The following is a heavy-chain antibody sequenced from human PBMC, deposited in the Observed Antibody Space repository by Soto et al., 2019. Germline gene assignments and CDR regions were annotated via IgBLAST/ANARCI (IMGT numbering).Heavy chain of an antibody. CDR1: GFTFSNYG. Sequence: QPGGSLRLSCAASGFTFSNYGMTWVRQAPGKGLEWVSSITGSGGVTYYADSVKGRFTISRDNSRDTVYLQMNSLRADDTAVYYCAKDYFYSVSSGVSDYWGHGTLVTVSS. D-gene: IGHD3-22*01. CDR2: ITGSGGVT. J-gene: IGHJ4*01. V-gene: IGHV3-23*01. CDR3: AKDYFYSVSSGVSDY.